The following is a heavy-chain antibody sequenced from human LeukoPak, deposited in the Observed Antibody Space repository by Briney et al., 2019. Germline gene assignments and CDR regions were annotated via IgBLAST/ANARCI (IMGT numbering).Heavy chain of an antibody. Sequence: ETPSLTCAVYGGSFSGYYWMDWFRQAPGKGLVWVSRINRDGSSTGYADSVKGRFTISRDNAKNTLYLQMNSLRAEDTAVYYCARGGGYSYGSFDYWGQGTLVTVSS. V-gene: IGHV3-74*01. D-gene: IGHD5-18*01. CDR1: GGSFSGYYW. J-gene: IGHJ4*02. CDR3: ARGGGYSYGSFDY. CDR2: INRDGSST.